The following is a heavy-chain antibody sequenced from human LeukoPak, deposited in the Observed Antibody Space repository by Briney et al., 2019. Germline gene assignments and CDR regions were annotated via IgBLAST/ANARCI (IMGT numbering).Heavy chain of an antibody. CDR1: GGSISSYY. D-gene: IGHD3-3*01. V-gene: IGHV4-59*01. CDR2: IYYSGST. J-gene: IGHJ3*02. Sequence: SETLSLTCTVSGGSISSYYWSWIRQPPGKGLEWFGYIYYSGSTNYNPSLKSRVTISVDTSKNQFSLKLSSVTAADTAVYYCARGRGDFWSGYYAFDIWGQGTMVTVSS. CDR3: ARGRGDFWSGYYAFDI.